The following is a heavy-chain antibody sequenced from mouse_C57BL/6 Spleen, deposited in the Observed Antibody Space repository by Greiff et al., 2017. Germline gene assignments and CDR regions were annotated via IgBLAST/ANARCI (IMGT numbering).Heavy chain of an antibody. D-gene: IGHD1-1*01. CDR1: GYTFTGYW. CDR2: VFPGSGST. Sequence: VHLVESGAELMKPGASVKLSCKATGYTFTGYWIEWVKQRPGHGLEWIGEVFPGSGSTNYNEKFKGKATFTADTSSSTAYMQLSSLTTGDSAIYYCAGGISAFAYWGRGTLVTGAA. J-gene: IGHJ3*01. CDR3: AGGISAFAY. V-gene: IGHV1-9*01.